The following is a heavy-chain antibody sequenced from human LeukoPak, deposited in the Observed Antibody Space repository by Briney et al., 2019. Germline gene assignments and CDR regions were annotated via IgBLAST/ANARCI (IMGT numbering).Heavy chain of an antibody. V-gene: IGHV3-23*01. CDR3: AKAPVATCRCAYCYPFDY. J-gene: IGHJ4*02. Sequence: GGSLRLSCAASGFTLSSYAMSWVRQAPGKGLKWVSAISDSGNTYHADSVKGRFTISRDSSKNTLFLQMNRLRPEDAAVYYCAKAPVATCRCAYCYPFDYWGQGTLVTVSS. D-gene: IGHD2-21*01. CDR2: ISDSGNT. CDR1: GFTLSSYA.